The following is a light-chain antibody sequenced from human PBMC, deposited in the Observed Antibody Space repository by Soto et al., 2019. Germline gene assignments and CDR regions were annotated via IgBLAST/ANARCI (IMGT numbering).Light chain of an antibody. V-gene: IGKV3-20*01. CDR3: HPYYTSPQYT. CDR2: AAS. Sequence: EIVLTQSPATLSLSPGERATLSCRASRSFASSYLAWYQHKPGQAPRLLIYAASSRATGIPDRFIGSGSGTDFTLTISRLEPDDSSVYYCHPYYTSPQYTFRHGTKLDI. J-gene: IGKJ2*01. CDR1: RSFASSY.